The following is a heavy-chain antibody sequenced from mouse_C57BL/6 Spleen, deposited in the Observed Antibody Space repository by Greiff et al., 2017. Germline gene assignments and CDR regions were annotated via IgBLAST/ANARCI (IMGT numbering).Heavy chain of an antibody. CDR3: ASGNLFAY. CDR1: GFTFSSYA. J-gene: IGHJ3*01. V-gene: IGHV5-4*03. Sequence: EVMLVESGGGLVKPGGSLKLSCAASGFTFSSYAMSWVRQTPEKRLEWVATISDGGSYTYYPDNVKGRFTISRDNAKNNLYLQMSHLKSEDTAMYYCASGNLFAYWGQGTLVTVSA. CDR2: ISDGGSYT. D-gene: IGHD2-1*01.